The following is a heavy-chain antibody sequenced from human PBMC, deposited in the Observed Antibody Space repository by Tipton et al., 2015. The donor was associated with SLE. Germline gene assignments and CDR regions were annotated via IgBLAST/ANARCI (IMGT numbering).Heavy chain of an antibody. V-gene: IGHV4-4*02. CDR1: GGSISDSNW. Sequence: TLSLTCTVSGGSISDSNWWCWVRQPPGRGLEWIMGIYHSGGTNYNPSLMSRVTISVDKSKNQFSLKLCSVTAADTSVYYCARYVDIVAFDYWGQGTLVTVSS. CDR3: ARYVDIVAFDY. D-gene: IGHD5-12*01. CDR2: IYHSGGT. J-gene: IGHJ4*02.